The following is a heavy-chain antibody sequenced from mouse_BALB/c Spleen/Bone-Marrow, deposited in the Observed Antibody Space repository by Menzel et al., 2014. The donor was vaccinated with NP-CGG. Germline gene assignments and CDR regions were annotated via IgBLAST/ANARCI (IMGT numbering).Heavy chain of an antibody. Sequence: QVPLQQSGAELAKPGASAKMSCTASGYTFTSYWMHWVKQRPGQGLEWIGYINPSSGYNEYNQKFKDKATLTADKSSSTAYMQLSSLTSEDSAVYYCAGYYFGEGFAYWGQGTLVTVSA. CDR1: GYTFTSYW. D-gene: IGHD1-1*01. CDR3: AGYYFGEGFAY. CDR2: INPSSGYN. J-gene: IGHJ3*01. V-gene: IGHV1-7*01.